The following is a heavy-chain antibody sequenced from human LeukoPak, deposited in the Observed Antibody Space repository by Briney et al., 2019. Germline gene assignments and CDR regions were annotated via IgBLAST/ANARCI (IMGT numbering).Heavy chain of an antibody. J-gene: IGHJ4*02. D-gene: IGHD2-21*01. Sequence: GGSLRLSCAASGFTFSSFSMNWVRQAPGKGLEWVSAISVSGNTYHADSVKGRFTISRDSSKNTLYLQMNRLRAEDAAVYYCAKAPVTTCSGAYCYPFDYWGQGTLVTVSS. V-gene: IGHV3-23*01. CDR2: ISVSGNT. CDR1: GFTFSSFS. CDR3: AKAPVTTCSGAYCYPFDY.